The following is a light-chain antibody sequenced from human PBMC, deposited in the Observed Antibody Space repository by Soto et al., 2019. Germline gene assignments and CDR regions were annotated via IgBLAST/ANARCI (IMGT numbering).Light chain of an antibody. CDR1: QAMSTY. CDR3: QQLNGYQLA. J-gene: IGKJ4*01. CDR2: SAS. V-gene: IGKV1-9*01. Sequence: DIPLTQSPSFLSAFVGDTVTITCRASQAMSTYLAWYQQKPGKVPKLLIRSASTLQSGVPPRFSGGGSGTEFTLTISTLRPDDSGIYYCQQLNGYQLAFGGGTNVEIK.